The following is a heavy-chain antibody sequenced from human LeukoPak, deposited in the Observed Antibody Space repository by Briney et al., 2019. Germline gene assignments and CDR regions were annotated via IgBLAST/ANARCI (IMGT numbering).Heavy chain of an antibody. CDR3: ARARGAIVVVPAAVDAFDI. D-gene: IGHD2-2*01. CDR1: GYTFTGYY. CDR2: INPNSGGT. Sequence: ASVKVSCKASGYTFTGYYMHWVRQAPGQGLEWMGWINPNSGGTNYAQKFQGRVTMTRDTSISTAYMELSRLRSDDTAVYYCARARGAIVVVPAAVDAFDIWGQGTMVTVSS. V-gene: IGHV1-2*02. J-gene: IGHJ3*02.